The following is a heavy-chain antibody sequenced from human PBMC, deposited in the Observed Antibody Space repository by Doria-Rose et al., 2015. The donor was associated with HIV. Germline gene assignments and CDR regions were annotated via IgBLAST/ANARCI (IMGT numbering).Heavy chain of an antibody. D-gene: IGHD3-10*01. V-gene: IGHV4-30-4*01. J-gene: IGHJ4*02. CDR3: ARARNYGFPHFFDF. CDR1: GDSISSGDSF. CDR2: IASSGTA. Sequence: QVQLQESGPGLVWPSQTLSLTCTVSGDSISSGDSFWSWIRQPPGKGPEWIGYIASSGTAYYYPSLRGRLTISLDASKNQCSLNLNSVTAADTAVYYCARARNYGFPHFFDFWGQGTLVTVSS.